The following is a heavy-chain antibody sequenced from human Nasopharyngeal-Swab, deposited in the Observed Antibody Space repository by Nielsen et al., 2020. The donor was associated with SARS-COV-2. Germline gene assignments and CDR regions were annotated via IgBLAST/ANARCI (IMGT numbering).Heavy chain of an antibody. CDR2: MGWNTNNI. CDR3: ARGTADYSNPSFDY. D-gene: IGHD4-11*01. V-gene: IGHV3-9*01. Sequence: SLKISCAASGFTFDDYAMHWVRQAPGKGLEWVSGMGWNTNNIGYADSVKGRFTISRDNAKNSLYLLMNSLRSEDTALYYCARGTADYSNPSFDYWGQGTLVTVPS. CDR1: GFTFDDYA. J-gene: IGHJ4*02.